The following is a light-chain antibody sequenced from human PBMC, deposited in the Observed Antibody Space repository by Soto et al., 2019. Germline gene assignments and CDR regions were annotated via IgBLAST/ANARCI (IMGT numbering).Light chain of an antibody. CDR1: SSDVGGYNY. V-gene: IGLV2-14*01. CDR2: EVS. CDR3: SSYTSSSPRV. J-gene: IGLJ3*02. Sequence: QSVLTQPASVSGSPGQSITISCTGTSSDVGGYNYVSWYQQHPGKAPKHMIYEVSNRPSGVSNRFSGSKSGNTASLTISGLQAEDEADYYCSSYTSSSPRVFGGGTKLTVL.